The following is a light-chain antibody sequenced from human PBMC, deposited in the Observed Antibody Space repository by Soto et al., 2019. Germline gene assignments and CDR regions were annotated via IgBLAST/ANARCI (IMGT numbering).Light chain of an antibody. V-gene: IGKV1-9*01. Sequence: IQLSQSPSSLSASVGDRVTVTCRASDDITNYLAWYQQKAGKAPKLLIYDASTLYSGVPSRFRGSGSGTDFILTISGLQPEDFATYYCQQVSRYPSTFGGGTKV. CDR3: QQVSRYPST. CDR1: DDITNY. CDR2: DAS. J-gene: IGKJ4*01.